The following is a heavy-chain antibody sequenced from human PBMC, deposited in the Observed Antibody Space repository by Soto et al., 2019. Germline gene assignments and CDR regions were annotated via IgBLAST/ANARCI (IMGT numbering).Heavy chain of an antibody. D-gene: IGHD6-19*01. Sequence: EVQLVESGGGLVQPGRSLRLSCAASGFTFDDYAMHWVRQAPGKGLEWVSGISWNSGSIGYADSVKGRFTISRDNAKNSLYLQINSLRAEDTALYYCAKATISSGWTGAFDIWGQGTMVTVSS. J-gene: IGHJ3*02. CDR2: ISWNSGSI. CDR3: AKATISSGWTGAFDI. V-gene: IGHV3-9*01. CDR1: GFTFDDYA.